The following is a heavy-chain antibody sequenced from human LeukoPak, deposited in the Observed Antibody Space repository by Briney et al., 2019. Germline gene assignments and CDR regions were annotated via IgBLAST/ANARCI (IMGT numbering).Heavy chain of an antibody. J-gene: IGHJ4*02. CDR3: ARDVTGGSYIDY. CDR2: IYYSGTT. V-gene: IGHV4-31*03. D-gene: IGHD1-26*01. Sequence: SETLSLTCTVSGRSISSGGYYWSWIRQHPGKGLEWIGYIYYSGTTYYNPSLKSRVTMSVDTSKNQFSLKLISVTAADTAVYYCARDVTGGSYIDYWGQGTLVTVSS. CDR1: GRSISSGGYY.